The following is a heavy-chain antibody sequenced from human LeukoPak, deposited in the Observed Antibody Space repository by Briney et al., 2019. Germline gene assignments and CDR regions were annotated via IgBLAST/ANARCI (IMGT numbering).Heavy chain of an antibody. CDR3: ARDGDILTGYYPFDY. D-gene: IGHD3-9*01. V-gene: IGHV1-3*01. CDR1: GYTFTSYA. J-gene: IGHJ4*02. CDR2: INAGNGNT. Sequence: ASVKVSCKASGYTFTSYAMHWVRQAPGQRLEWMGWINAGNGNTKYSQKFQGRVTMTRDTSTNTVYMELSSLRSEDTAVYYCARDGDILTGYYPFDYWGQGTLVTVSS.